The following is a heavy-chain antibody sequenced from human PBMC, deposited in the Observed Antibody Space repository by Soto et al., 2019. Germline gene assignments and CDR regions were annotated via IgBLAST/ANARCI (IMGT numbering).Heavy chain of an antibody. V-gene: IGHV4-31*03. D-gene: IGHD3-22*01. Sequence: SETLSLTCTVSGGSISSGGYSWSWIRQHPGKGLEWIGYIYYSGSTYYNPSLKSRVTISVDTSKNQFSLKLSSVTAADTAVYYCARTRYYYESSGYYYNRSYFDYWGQGTLVTVSS. CDR1: GGSISSGGYS. CDR2: IYYSGST. CDR3: ARTRYYYESSGYYYNRSYFDY. J-gene: IGHJ4*02.